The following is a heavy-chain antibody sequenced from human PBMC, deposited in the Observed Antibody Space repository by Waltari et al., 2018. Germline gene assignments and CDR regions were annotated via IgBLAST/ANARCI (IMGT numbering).Heavy chain of an antibody. CDR1: GGSISSSSYY. Sequence: QLQLQESGPGLVKPSETLSLTCTVSGGSISSSSYYWGWIRQPPGKGLEWIGSIYYSGSTYYNPSLKSRVTISVDTSKNQFSLKLSSVTAADTAVYYCASGYSSSWWNCDYWGQGTLVTVSS. CDR3: ASGYSSSWWNCDY. V-gene: IGHV4-39*01. D-gene: IGHD6-13*01. CDR2: IYYSGST. J-gene: IGHJ4*02.